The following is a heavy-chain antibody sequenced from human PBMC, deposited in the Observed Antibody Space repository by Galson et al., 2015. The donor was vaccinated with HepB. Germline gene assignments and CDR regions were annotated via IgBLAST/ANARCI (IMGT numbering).Heavy chain of an antibody. CDR1: GYTFTDFN. V-gene: IGHV1-2*02. Sequence: SVKVSCKASGYTFTDFNIHWARQAPGQGLEWMGWINPNSGGTHYAHTFQGRVTLTTDTSISTAYMELSRLTSDDTAVYYCARGVIWIGDLFSSSIHNWFDPWGQGTLVTVSS. D-gene: IGHD3-10*01. CDR2: INPNSGGT. CDR3: ARGVIWIGDLFSSSIHNWFDP. J-gene: IGHJ5*02.